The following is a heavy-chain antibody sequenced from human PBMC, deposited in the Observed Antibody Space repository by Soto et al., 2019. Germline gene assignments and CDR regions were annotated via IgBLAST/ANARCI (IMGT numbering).Heavy chain of an antibody. V-gene: IGHV3-48*01. D-gene: IGHD6-19*01. CDR3: ATSGSSGWDFDY. CDR1: GFVFSSYS. CDR2: ISGSRSRSGYSI. Sequence: EVQLVESGGGLIQPGGSLRLSCATSGFVFSSYSMNWARQAPGKGLEWVSYISGSRSRSGYSIYYADSVKGRFTISRDNANNSLYLQMNSLRAEDPAVYDCATSGSSGWDFDYWGQGTLVTVSS. J-gene: IGHJ4*02.